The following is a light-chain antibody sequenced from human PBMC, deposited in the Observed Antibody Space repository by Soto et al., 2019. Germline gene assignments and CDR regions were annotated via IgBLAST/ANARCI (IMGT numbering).Light chain of an antibody. V-gene: IGLV2-14*01. CDR3: SSYTSSSTPFWV. CDR2: EVS. J-gene: IGLJ3*02. Sequence: QSVLTQPASVSGSPGQSITISCTGTSSDVGGYNYVAWYQQHPGKAPKLMIYEVSNRPSGVSNRFSGSKSGNTASLPISGRQAEDEDDDYCSSYTSSSTPFWVFGGGTKLTVL. CDR1: SSDVGGYNY.